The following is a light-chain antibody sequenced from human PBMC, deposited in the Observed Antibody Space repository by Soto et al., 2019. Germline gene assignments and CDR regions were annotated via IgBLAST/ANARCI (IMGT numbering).Light chain of an antibody. CDR1: QSISSY. CDR3: QQSYSTHYT. V-gene: IGKV1-39*01. Sequence: DIQMTQSPSSLSASVGDRVTITCRASQSISSYLNWYQQKPGKVPKLLIYAASSLQSGVPSRFSGSGSGTDFPLTISSLQPEDFATYYCQQSYSTHYTFGQGTKLEIK. CDR2: AAS. J-gene: IGKJ2*01.